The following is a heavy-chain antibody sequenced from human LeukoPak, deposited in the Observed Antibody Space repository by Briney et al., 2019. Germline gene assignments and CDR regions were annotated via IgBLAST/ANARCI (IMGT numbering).Heavy chain of an antibody. Sequence: GGSLRLSCAASGFTFSSNYMSWVRQAPGKGLEWVSVIYSGGSTYHADSVKGRFTISRDNSKNTLYLQMNSLRVEDTAVYYCGGSGSYYPLFDYWGQGTLVTVSS. V-gene: IGHV3-66*02. CDR1: GFTFSSNY. CDR2: IYSGGST. CDR3: GGSGSYYPLFDY. J-gene: IGHJ4*02. D-gene: IGHD1-26*01.